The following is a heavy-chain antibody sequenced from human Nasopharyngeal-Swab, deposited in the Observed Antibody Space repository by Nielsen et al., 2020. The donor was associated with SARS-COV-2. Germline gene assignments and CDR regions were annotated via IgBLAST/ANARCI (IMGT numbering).Heavy chain of an antibody. D-gene: IGHD1-26*01. CDR3: ARSVGSFYGQGAFDI. CDR1: GFTFGDYA. Sequence: GGSLRLSCTTSGFTFGDYAMSWFRQAPGKGLEWVGFIRSKTYVGAPEYAASVKGRFTISRDGAESIAYLQMNSLETEDTGVYYCARSVGSFYGQGAFDIWGQGTMVTVSS. CDR2: IRSKTYVGAP. V-gene: IGHV3-49*01. J-gene: IGHJ3*02.